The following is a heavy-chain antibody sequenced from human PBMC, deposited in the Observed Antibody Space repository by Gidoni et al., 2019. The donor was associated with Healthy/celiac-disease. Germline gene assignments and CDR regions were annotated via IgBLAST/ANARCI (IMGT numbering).Heavy chain of an antibody. D-gene: IGHD2-8*01. Sequence: EVQLLESGGGLVQPGGSLRLSCAASGFSFSSYAMSWVRQAPGKGLEWVSAISGSGGSTYYADSVKGRFTISRDNSKNTLYLQMNSLRAEDTAVYYCAKDGLSYGSFDYWGQGTLVTVSS. V-gene: IGHV3-23*01. CDR2: ISGSGGST. CDR1: GFSFSSYA. CDR3: AKDGLSYGSFDY. J-gene: IGHJ4*02.